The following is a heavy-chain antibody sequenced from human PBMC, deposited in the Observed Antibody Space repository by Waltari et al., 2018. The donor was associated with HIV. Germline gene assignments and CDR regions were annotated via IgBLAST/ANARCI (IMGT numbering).Heavy chain of an antibody. Sequence: QVQLVESGGGVVQPGRSLRLSCAASGFTFSSYGMHWVRQAPGKGLEWVAVIWYDGSNKYYADSVKGRFTISRDNSKNTLYLQMNSLRAEDTAVYYCARAFLDTAMVNFDYWGQGTLVTVSS. CDR1: GFTFSSYG. CDR2: IWYDGSNK. CDR3: ARAFLDTAMVNFDY. V-gene: IGHV3-33*01. D-gene: IGHD5-18*01. J-gene: IGHJ4*02.